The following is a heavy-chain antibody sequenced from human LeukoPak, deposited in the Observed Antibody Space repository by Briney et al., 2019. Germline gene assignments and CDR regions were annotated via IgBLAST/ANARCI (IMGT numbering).Heavy chain of an antibody. V-gene: IGHV4-59*01. CDR1: GGSISSYY. D-gene: IGHD5-24*01. CDR2: IYYSGST. Sequence: PSETLSLTCTVSGGSISSYYRSWIRQPPGKGLEWIGYIYYSGSTNYNPSLKSRVTISVDTSKNQFSLKLSSVTAADTAVYYCARDGYSLFDYWGQGTLVTVSS. CDR3: ARDGYSLFDY. J-gene: IGHJ4*02.